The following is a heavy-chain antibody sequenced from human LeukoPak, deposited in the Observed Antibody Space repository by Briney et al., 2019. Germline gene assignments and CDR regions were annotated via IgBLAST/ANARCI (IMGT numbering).Heavy chain of an antibody. V-gene: IGHV3-23*01. CDR2: ISASGDTT. Sequence: PGGSLRLSCAASGFTFSTYAMAWVRRAPGKGLEWVSGISASGDTTYYGDSGKGRFIISKDYSKNTLYLQMNGLRAEDTALYYCASRPRSTVVAPWDYWGQGTLATVSS. CDR3: ASRPRSTVVAPWDY. CDR1: GFTFSTYA. D-gene: IGHD3-22*01. J-gene: IGHJ4*02.